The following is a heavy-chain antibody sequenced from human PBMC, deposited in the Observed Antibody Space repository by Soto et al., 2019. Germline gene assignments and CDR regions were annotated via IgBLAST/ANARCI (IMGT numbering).Heavy chain of an antibody. CDR1: GGSISNDGHY. Sequence: QLQLQESGPGLVKPSETLSLACTVSGGSISNDGHYWAWIRQPPGKGLEWIGSIYYSGSSYYIPSRKSRVTIPVDTSKNQFSLKVSSVTAADTAGYYCARRGARGGSYRSFDYWGQGTLVTVSS. D-gene: IGHD3-22*01. CDR2: IYYSGSS. J-gene: IGHJ4*02. V-gene: IGHV4-39*01. CDR3: ARRGARGGSYRSFDY.